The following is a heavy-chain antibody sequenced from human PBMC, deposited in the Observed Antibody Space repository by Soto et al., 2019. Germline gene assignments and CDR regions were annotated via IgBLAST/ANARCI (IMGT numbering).Heavy chain of an antibody. CDR1: GFSLSTSGVG. V-gene: IGHV2-5*02. CDR3: AHLPWKELWPRAPVVN. Sequence: SGPTLVNPTQTLTLTCTFSGFSLSTSGVGVGWIRQPPGKALEWLGIIFWDDDKRYRPSLKRRLSITKDTSRNQLVLTMTNMDPVDTATYYCAHLPWKELWPRAPVVNWGQGTPVTVS. CDR2: IFWDDDK. D-gene: IGHD1-1*01. J-gene: IGHJ4*02.